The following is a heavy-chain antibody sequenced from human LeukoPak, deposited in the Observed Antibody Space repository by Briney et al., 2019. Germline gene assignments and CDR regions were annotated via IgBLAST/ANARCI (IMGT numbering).Heavy chain of an antibody. J-gene: IGHJ4*02. CDR2: ISYDGSNK. D-gene: IGHD4-17*01. CDR1: GFTFSSYC. V-gene: IGHV3-30*18. Sequence: GGSLRLSCGAAGFTFSSYCMHWVRQAPGKGLEGVAVISYDGSNKYYADSVKGRFTISRDNSKNTLQLQMNSLRAEDTAVYYCAKLGDYGVYWGQGTLVTVSS. CDR3: AKLGDYGVY.